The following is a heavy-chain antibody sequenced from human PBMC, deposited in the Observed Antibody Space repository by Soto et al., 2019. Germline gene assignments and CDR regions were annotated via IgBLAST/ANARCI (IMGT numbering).Heavy chain of an antibody. Sequence: PAGSLRLSCAVSGCTISSNYRSWVRQPPGKGLEWIAVIYSSGSTYYTDSVKGRVTISIDKSKNTLYLQLSNLRAEDTAVYYCERDSRLTTVYYYYTDVWGKGTSVTVSS. CDR2: IYSSGST. V-gene: IGHV3-66*01. J-gene: IGHJ6*03. D-gene: IGHD4-17*01. CDR3: ERDSRLTTVYYYYTDV. CDR1: GCTISSNY.